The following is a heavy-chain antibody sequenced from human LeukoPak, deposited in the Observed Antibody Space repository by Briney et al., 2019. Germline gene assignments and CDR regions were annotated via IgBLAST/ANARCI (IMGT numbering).Heavy chain of an antibody. D-gene: IGHD2-2*01. Sequence: PSETLSLTCTVSGGSISSYYWSWIRQPPGKGLEWIGYIYYSGSTNYNPSLKSRVTISVDTSKNQFSLKLSSVTAADTAVYYCARPRYCRSSSRFYSYFDLWGRGTLVTVSS. J-gene: IGHJ2*01. CDR1: GGSISSYY. CDR2: IYYSGST. CDR3: ARPRYCRSSSRFYSYFDL. V-gene: IGHV4-59*12.